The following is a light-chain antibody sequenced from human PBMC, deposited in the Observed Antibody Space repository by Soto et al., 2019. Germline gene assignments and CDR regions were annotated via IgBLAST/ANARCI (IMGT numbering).Light chain of an antibody. J-gene: IGKJ1*01. CDR2: GAS. V-gene: IGKV1-27*01. Sequence: DLQMTQSPSSLSASVGDRVTITCRASQGISNYLAWYQQKPGQVPKLLIYGASTLQSGVPSRFSGSGSGTDFTLTISSLQPEDVATYYCQKYNSAPWTFGQGTKVEIK. CDR1: QGISNY. CDR3: QKYNSAPWT.